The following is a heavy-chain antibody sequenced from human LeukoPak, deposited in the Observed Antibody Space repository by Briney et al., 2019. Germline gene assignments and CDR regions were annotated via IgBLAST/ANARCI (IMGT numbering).Heavy chain of an antibody. Sequence: ASVKVPCKASGYTFTSYYMHWVRQAPGQGLEWMGIINPSGGSTSYAQKFQGRVTMTRDTSTSTVYMELSSLRSEDTAVYYCAREVYDILTGYIIDYWGQGTLVTVSS. J-gene: IGHJ4*02. CDR1: GYTFTSYY. CDR2: INPSGGST. CDR3: AREVYDILTGYIIDY. D-gene: IGHD3-9*01. V-gene: IGHV1-46*01.